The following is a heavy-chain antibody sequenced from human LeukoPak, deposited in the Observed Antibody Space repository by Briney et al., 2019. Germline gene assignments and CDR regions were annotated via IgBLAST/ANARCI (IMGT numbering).Heavy chain of an antibody. CDR3: AKDGPLNGDYVWFDP. V-gene: IGHV1-46*01. D-gene: IGHD4-17*01. J-gene: IGHJ5*02. CDR2: INPSGGST. CDR1: GYTFTSYY. Sequence: ASVKVSCKASGYTFTSYYMHWVRQAPGQGLEWMGIINPSGGSTSYAQKFQGRVTMTRDTSTSTVYMELSSLRSEDTAVYYCAKDGPLNGDYVWFDPWGQGTLVTVSS.